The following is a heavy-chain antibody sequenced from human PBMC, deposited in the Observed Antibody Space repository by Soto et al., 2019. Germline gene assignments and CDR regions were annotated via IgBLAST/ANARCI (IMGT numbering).Heavy chain of an antibody. V-gene: IGHV4-31*03. J-gene: IGHJ4*02. CDR1: GGSITNSYDF. CDR3: ARWVEVSLDYFDS. Sequence: SETLSLTCTVSGGSITNSYDFWSWVRQNPGKGLEWIGHVFHSGRTYYNPSLSGRVSILVDTSMNQFSLNLNSVTAADTAVYYCARWVEVSLDYFDSWGQGTPVTVSS. D-gene: IGHD2-15*01. CDR2: VFHSGRT.